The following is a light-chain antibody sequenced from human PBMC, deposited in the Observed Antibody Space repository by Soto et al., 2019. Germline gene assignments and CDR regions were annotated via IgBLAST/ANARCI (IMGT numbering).Light chain of an antibody. J-gene: IGKJ3*01. CDR3: QQYYSYVS. Sequence: QMTQSPSTVSAAVGASVTITCRADQRVYNWLAWYQQKPGKAPKLLMSNVSTLETGVSSRFRGSGFGTEFTLAITSLQPDDFGTYYCQQYYSYVSFGPGTRV. CDR2: NVS. CDR1: QRVYNW. V-gene: IGKV1-5*01.